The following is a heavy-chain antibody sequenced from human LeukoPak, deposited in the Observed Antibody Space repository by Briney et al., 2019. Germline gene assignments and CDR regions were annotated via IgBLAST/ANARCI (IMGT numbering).Heavy chain of an antibody. CDR2: MNPNSGNT. V-gene: IGHV1-8*02. Sequence: ASVKVSCKASGYTFTGYYMHWVRQAPGQGLEWMGWMNPNSGNTGYAQKFQGRVTMTRNTSISTAYMELSSLRSEDTAVYYCARGGYYYDSSGYYADYWGQGTLVTVSS. J-gene: IGHJ4*02. D-gene: IGHD3-22*01. CDR1: GYTFTGYY. CDR3: ARGGYYYDSSGYYADY.